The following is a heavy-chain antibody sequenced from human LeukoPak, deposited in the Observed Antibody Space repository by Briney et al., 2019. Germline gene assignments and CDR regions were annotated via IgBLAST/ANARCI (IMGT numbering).Heavy chain of an antibody. Sequence: PGGFLRLSCAGSGFPFSSDAMNWVRQAPGKGLVWVSRIDRDGSRINYADSVKGRFTISRDNGKNTLFLQMNSLRAEDAAVYYCVRGNDYGGPHYWGQGTLVTVSS. CDR2: IDRDGSRI. D-gene: IGHD4-23*01. J-gene: IGHJ4*02. CDR1: GFPFSSDA. CDR3: VRGNDYGGPHY. V-gene: IGHV3-74*01.